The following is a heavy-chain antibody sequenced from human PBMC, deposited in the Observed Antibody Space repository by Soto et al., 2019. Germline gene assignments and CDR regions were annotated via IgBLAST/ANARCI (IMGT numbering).Heavy chain of an antibody. CDR1: GFTFSSYG. J-gene: IGHJ6*02. Sequence: GGSLRLSCAASGFTFSSYGMHWVRQAPGKGLEWVAVIWNDGSNKYYADSVKGRFTISRDNSKNTLYLQMNSLRAEDTAVYYCARTYYYDSSGYYYYYYGMDVWGQGTTVTVSS. D-gene: IGHD3-22*01. CDR2: IWNDGSNK. CDR3: ARTYYYDSSGYYYYYYGMDV. V-gene: IGHV3-33*01.